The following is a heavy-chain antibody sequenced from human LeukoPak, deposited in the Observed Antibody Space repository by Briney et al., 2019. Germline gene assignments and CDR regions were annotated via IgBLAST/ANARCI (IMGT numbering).Heavy chain of an antibody. Sequence: RASVKISCKASGYTFTSYYIHWVRQAPGQWREWMGFINPSGGSTSYAQKFQGRVTMTRDMSTSTVYMELCSLRSEDTAVYYCARNVGSGFDYWGQGTLVTVSS. D-gene: IGHD2-15*01. J-gene: IGHJ4*02. CDR1: GYTFTSYY. V-gene: IGHV1-46*01. CDR3: ARNVGSGFDY. CDR2: INPSGGST.